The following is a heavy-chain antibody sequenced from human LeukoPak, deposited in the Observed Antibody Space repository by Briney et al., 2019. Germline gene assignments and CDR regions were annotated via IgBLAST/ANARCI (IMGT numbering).Heavy chain of an antibody. CDR1: GGSVSSYY. D-gene: IGHD3-3*01. J-gene: IGHJ4*02. Sequence: SEILFLTCNVSGGSVSSYYWSWIRQPPGKGLEWIGYIYTSGSTSYNPSLKSRVTISVDTSKNQFALKLISVTAADTAVYYCARHGVANYYFDSWGQGTLVTVSS. CDR3: ARHGVANYYFDS. V-gene: IGHV4-4*09. CDR2: IYTSGST.